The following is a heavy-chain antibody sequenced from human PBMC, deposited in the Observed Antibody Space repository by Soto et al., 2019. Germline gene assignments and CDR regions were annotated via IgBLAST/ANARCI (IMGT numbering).Heavy chain of an antibody. D-gene: IGHD1-26*01. CDR2: SRNKANSYST. CDR1: GFTFSDHY. Sequence: EVQLVESGGGLVQPGGSLRLSCAASGFTFSDHYMDWVRQAPGKGLEWVGRSRNKANSYSTEYAASVQGRFTISRDESKNSLYLQMNSLKTEDTAVYYCARFSGSYTRGLDDWGQGTLVTVSS. CDR3: ARFSGSYTRGLDD. V-gene: IGHV3-72*01. J-gene: IGHJ4*02.